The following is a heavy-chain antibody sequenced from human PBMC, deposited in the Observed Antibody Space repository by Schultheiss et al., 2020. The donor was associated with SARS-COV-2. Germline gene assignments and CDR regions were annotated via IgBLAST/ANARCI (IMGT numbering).Heavy chain of an antibody. CDR1: GGSISSTNW. CDR3: ARGGNLGAFDI. CDR2: IYYSGST. Sequence: SETLSLTCAVSGGSISSTNWWSWVRQPPGKGLEWIGYIYYSGSTYYNPSLKSLVTISVDTSKNQFSLKLSSVTAADTAVYYCARGGNLGAFDIWGQGTMVTVSS. V-gene: IGHV4-4*02. D-gene: IGHD1-26*01. J-gene: IGHJ3*02.